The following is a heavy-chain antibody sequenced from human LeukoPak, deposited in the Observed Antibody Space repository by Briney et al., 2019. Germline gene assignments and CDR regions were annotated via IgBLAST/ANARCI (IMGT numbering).Heavy chain of an antibody. CDR2: INHSGST. V-gene: IGHV4-34*01. Sequence: PSEALSLTCAVYGGSFSGYYWSWIRQPPGKGLEWIGEINHSGSTNYNPSLKSRVTISVDTSKNQFSLKLSSVTAADTAVYYCASYSSSWYVIDYWGQGTLVTVSS. D-gene: IGHD6-13*01. CDR3: ASYSSSWYVIDY. CDR1: GGSFSGYY. J-gene: IGHJ4*02.